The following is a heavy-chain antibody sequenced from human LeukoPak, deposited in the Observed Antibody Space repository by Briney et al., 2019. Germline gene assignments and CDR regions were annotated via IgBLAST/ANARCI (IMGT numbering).Heavy chain of an antibody. CDR3: AKWSRRGVVPAARGYFDY. CDR2: ISYDGSNK. J-gene: IGHJ4*02. Sequence: SGGSLRLSCAASGFTFSSSGMHWVRQAPGKGLEWVAVISYDGSNKYYADSVKGRFTISRDNSKNTLYLQMNSLRAEDTAVYYCAKWSRRGVVPAARGYFDYWGQGTLVTVSS. CDR1: GFTFSSSG. V-gene: IGHV3-30*18. D-gene: IGHD2-2*01.